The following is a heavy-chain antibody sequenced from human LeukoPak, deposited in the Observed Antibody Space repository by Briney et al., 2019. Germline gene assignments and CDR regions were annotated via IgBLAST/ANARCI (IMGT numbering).Heavy chain of an antibody. CDR2: IWYDGSNK. D-gene: IGHD3-22*01. J-gene: IGHJ4*02. CDR3: ARATYYYDSSGYLNY. CDR1: GFTFSSYG. Sequence: PGGSLRLSCAASGFTFSSYGVHWVRQAPGKGLEWVAVIWYDGSNKYYADSVKGRFTISRDNSKNTLYLQMNSLRAEDTAVYYCARATYYYDSSGYLNYWGQGTLVTVSS. V-gene: IGHV3-33*01.